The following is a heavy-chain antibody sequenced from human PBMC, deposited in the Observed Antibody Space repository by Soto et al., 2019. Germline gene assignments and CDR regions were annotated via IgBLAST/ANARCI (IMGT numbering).Heavy chain of an antibody. CDR3: ARGRYGDY. CDR1: GYAFTTYG. Sequence: QVHLVQSGAEVKKPGASVTVSCKGSGYAFTTYGITWVRQAPGQALEWMGWISAHNGNTNHAQKLQGRVTVTRDTSTSTAYMELRSLRSDDTAVYYCARGRYGDYWGQGALVTVSS. D-gene: IGHD1-1*01. CDR2: ISAHNGNT. J-gene: IGHJ4*02. V-gene: IGHV1-18*01.